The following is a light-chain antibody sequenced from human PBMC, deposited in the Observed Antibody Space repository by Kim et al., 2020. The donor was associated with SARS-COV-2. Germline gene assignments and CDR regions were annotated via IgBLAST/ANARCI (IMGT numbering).Light chain of an antibody. CDR2: YDS. J-gene: IGLJ1*01. Sequence: APGQTARITCGGNNIGGHSVHWYQQKPGQAPVLVIYYDSDRPSEIPERFSGSKAATTATLTISRVEAGDEADYYCQVWDTDTEDYVFGTGTKVTVL. CDR3: QVWDTDTEDYV. V-gene: IGLV3-21*01. CDR1: NIGGHS.